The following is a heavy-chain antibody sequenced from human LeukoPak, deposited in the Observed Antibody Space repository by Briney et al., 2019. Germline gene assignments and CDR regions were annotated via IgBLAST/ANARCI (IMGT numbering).Heavy chain of an antibody. Sequence: ASVKVSFKSSGYTFTSYGISWVRQAPGQALEWMVWISAYNGNTNYAQKLQGRVTMTTDTSTSTAYMELRSLRSDDTAVYYCARYIPLYGYFDYGGQGTLVTVSS. CDR2: ISAYNGNT. D-gene: IGHD2-8*01. CDR3: ARYIPLYGYFDY. J-gene: IGHJ4*02. V-gene: IGHV1-18*01. CDR1: GYTFTSYG.